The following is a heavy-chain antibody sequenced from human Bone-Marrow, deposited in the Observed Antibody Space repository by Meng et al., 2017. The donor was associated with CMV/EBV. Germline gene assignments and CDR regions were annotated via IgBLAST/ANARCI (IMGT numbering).Heavy chain of an antibody. CDR2: INSDGSST. J-gene: IGHJ4*02. V-gene: IGHV3-74*01. Sequence: GESLKISCAASGFTFSSYGMHWVRQAPGKGLVWVSRINSDGSSTSYADSVKGRFTISRDNAKNTLYLQMNSLRAEDTAVYYCARGGTIFPPPDYWGQGTLVTVSS. CDR3: ARGGTIFPPPDY. D-gene: IGHD1-14*01. CDR1: GFTFSSYG.